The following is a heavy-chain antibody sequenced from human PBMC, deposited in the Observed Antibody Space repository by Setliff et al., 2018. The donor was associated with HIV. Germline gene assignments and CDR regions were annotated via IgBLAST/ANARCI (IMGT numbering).Heavy chain of an antibody. D-gene: IGHD3-22*01. Sequence: SETLSLTCTVSGDSISGYYWSWVRQPPGKGLEWIGYVYYSGSTNCNPSLKSRVTLSFDTSKNNFSLNLNSVTATDTAVYYCARGLKGGYGGYYFDYWGQGTLVTVSS. J-gene: IGHJ4*02. CDR2: VYYSGST. CDR3: ARGLKGGYGGYYFDY. CDR1: GDSISGYY. V-gene: IGHV4-59*01.